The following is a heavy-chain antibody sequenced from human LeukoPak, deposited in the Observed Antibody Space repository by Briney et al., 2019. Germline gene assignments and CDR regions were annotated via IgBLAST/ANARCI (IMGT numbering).Heavy chain of an antibody. V-gene: IGHV3-64*01. J-gene: IGHJ4*02. CDR3: ARAGWEMATSHFDY. CDR2: ISSNGGST. D-gene: IGHD5-24*01. CDR1: GFTFSSYA. Sequence: GGSLRLSCAASGFTFSSYAMHWVRQAPGKGLEYVSAISSNGGSTYYANSVKGRFTISRDNSKNTLYLQMGSLRAEDMAVYYCARAGWEMATSHFDYWGQGTLVTVSS.